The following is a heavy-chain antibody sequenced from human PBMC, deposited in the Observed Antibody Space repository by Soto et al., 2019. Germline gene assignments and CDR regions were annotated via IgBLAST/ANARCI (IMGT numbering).Heavy chain of an antibody. J-gene: IGHJ4*02. CDR3: ARGYYSGSNPSSFDY. CDR2: ITPTLNIA. CDR1: GGTFSSYT. D-gene: IGHD1-26*01. Sequence: QLQLVQSGAEVREPGSSVKVSCKASGGTFSSYTVIWVRQAPGQGLEWMGGITPTLNIAKYAEKFQGRVTITADEATSTVNMHLSRLRSEDTDVYFCARGYYSGSNPSSFDYWGQGTLVAVSS. V-gene: IGHV1-69*01.